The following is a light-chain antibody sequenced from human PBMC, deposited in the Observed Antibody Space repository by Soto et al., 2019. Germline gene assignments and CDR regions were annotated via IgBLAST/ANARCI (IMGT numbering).Light chain of an antibody. V-gene: IGKV1-39*01. CDR2: AAS. J-gene: IGKJ4*01. CDR1: ESISTY. Sequence: DSQLTQSPSSLSASVGDRVTITCRASESISTYVHWYQQKRGKAPHLLIYAASTLQSGVTSRFSGSGSGTGFTLTISSLQPEDFATYFCQHGYSTPLTFGGGTKVDIK. CDR3: QHGYSTPLT.